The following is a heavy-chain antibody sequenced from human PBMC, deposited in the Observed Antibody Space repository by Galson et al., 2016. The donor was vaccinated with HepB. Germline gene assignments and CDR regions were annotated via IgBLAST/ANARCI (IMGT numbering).Heavy chain of an antibody. Sequence: AMHWVRQAPGQRLEWMGWINAGNGNTKYSQKFQGRVTITRDTSASTAYMELSSLRSEDTAVYYCARDYVVPATTPDGFDYWGQGTLVTVSS. V-gene: IGHV1-3*01. CDR3: ARDYVVPATTPDGFDY. J-gene: IGHJ4*02. CDR2: INAGNGNT. D-gene: IGHD2-2*01. CDR1: A.